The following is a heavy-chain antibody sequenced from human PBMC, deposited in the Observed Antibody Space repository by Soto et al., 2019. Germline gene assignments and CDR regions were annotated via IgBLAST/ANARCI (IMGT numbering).Heavy chain of an antibody. CDR2: INHSGST. D-gene: IGHD2-15*01. Sequence: QVQLQQWGAGLLKPSETLSLTCAVYGGSFSGYYWSWIRQPPGKGLEWIGEINHSGSTNYNPSLKSRVTISVDTSKNQFSLKLSSVTAADTAVYYCAVAVAATDDAFDIWGQGTMVTVSS. V-gene: IGHV4-34*01. CDR3: AVAVAATDDAFDI. CDR1: GGSFSGYY. J-gene: IGHJ3*02.